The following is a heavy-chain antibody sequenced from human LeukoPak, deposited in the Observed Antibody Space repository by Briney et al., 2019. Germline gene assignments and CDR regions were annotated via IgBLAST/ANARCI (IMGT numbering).Heavy chain of an antibody. J-gene: IGHJ4*02. CDR3: ARIGDYYDSSGYYY. V-gene: IGHV3-30*04. CDR1: GLTFSSYA. D-gene: IGHD3-22*01. Sequence: GGSLRLSCAASGLTFSSYAMPWVRQAPGKGLEWVAVISYDGSNKYYADSVKGRFTISRDNSKNTLYLQMNSLRAEDTAVYYCARIGDYYDSSGYYYWGQGTLVTVSS. CDR2: ISYDGSNK.